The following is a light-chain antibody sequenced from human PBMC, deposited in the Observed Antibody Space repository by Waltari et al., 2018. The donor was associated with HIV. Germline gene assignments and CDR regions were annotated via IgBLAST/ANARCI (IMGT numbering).Light chain of an antibody. J-gene: IGLJ1*01. Sequence: QSALTQPPAVSGSPGQSVTISCTGTSRDIGGSNYVSWYQPHPVRAPKLMSYDVTNRPSGVPDRFSGSKSGNTASLTISGLQPEDEADYYCCSYAGTYTYVFGTGTKVTFL. CDR3: CSYAGTYTYV. CDR2: DVT. V-gene: IGLV2-11*01. CDR1: SRDIGGSNY.